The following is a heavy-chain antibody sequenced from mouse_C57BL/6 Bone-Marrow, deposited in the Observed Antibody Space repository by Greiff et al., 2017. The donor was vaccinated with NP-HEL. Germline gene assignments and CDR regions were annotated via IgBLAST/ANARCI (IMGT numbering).Heavy chain of an antibody. CDR2: ITHSGEN. V-gene: IGHV12-3*01. CDR1: GFPITSGYY. CDR3: AGDSSGYGDFDY. Sequence: VQLVESGPGLVKPSQSLFLTCSITGFPITSGYYWIWIRQSPGKPLEWMGYITHSGENFYNPSLQSPISITRETSKNQFFRQLNSVTTEDTAMYYCAGDSSGYGDFDYWGQGTTLTVSS. D-gene: IGHD3-2*02. J-gene: IGHJ2*01.